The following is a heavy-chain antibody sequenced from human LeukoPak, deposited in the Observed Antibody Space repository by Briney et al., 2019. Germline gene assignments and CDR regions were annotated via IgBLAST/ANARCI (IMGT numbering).Heavy chain of an antibody. Sequence: ETLSLTCTVSGGSISSYYWSWIRQPAGKGLEWVSAISGSGGSTYYADSVKGRFTISRDNSKNTLYLQMNSLRAEDTAVYYCAKEAFWSGYHTFDYWGQGTLVTVSS. J-gene: IGHJ4*02. CDR1: GGSISSYY. D-gene: IGHD3-3*01. CDR2: ISGSGGST. CDR3: AKEAFWSGYHTFDY. V-gene: IGHV3-23*01.